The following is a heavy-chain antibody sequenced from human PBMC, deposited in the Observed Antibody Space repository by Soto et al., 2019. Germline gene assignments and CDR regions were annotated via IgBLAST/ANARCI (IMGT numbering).Heavy chain of an antibody. Sequence: PSETLSLTCTVSGGSISSGDYYWSWSRQPPGKGLEWIGYIYYSGSTYYNPSLKSRVTISVHTSKNQFALKLSSVTAAATAVYYCARAVNYDILTGSLGVGSCFDPWGQGTLVTVPS. V-gene: IGHV4-30-4*01. CDR1: GGSISSGDYY. D-gene: IGHD3-9*01. CDR2: IYYSGST. CDR3: ARAVNYDILTGSLGVGSCFDP. J-gene: IGHJ5*02.